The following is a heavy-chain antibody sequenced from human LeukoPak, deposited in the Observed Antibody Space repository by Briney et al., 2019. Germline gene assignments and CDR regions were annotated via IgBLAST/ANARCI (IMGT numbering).Heavy chain of an antibody. Sequence: SETLSLTCLVYGGSFSGYYWSWLRQPPGKGLEWIGEIHHSGSTNYNPSLKSRVTISLDTSKNQFSLKLTSVTAADTAVYYCARRGSGWSPWGQGTLVTVSS. CDR2: IHHSGST. J-gene: IGHJ4*02. CDR1: GGSFSGYY. V-gene: IGHV4-34*01. D-gene: IGHD6-19*01. CDR3: ARRGSGWSP.